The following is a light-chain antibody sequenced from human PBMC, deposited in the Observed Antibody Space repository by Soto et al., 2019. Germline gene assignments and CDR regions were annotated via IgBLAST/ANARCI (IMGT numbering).Light chain of an antibody. Sequence: QSALTQPASVSGSPGQSITISCTGTSSDVGGYNYVSWYQQHPGKAPKLMIYEVSNRPSGVSNRFSGSKSGNTASLTISGLRAEDGADYYCSSYTSGSTGVFGGGTKLPAL. CDR2: EVS. CDR3: SSYTSGSTGV. CDR1: SSDVGGYNY. J-gene: IGLJ3*02. V-gene: IGLV2-14*01.